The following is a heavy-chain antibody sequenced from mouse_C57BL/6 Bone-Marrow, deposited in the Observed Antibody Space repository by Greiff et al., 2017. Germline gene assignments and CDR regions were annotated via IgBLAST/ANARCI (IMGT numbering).Heavy chain of an antibody. J-gene: IGHJ4*01. V-gene: IGHV1-69*01. D-gene: IGHD2-4*01. CDR3: AIYDYDGYYYAMDY. CDR1: GYTFTSYW. CDR2: IDPSDSYT. Sequence: VQLQQSGAELVMPGASVKLSCKASGYTFTSYWMHWVKQRPGQGLEWIGEIDPSDSYTNYNQKFKGKSTLTVDKSSSTAYMQLSSLTSEDSAVYYCAIYDYDGYYYAMDYWGQGTSVTVSS.